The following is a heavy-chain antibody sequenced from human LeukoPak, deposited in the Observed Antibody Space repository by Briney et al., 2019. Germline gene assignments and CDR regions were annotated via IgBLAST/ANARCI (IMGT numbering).Heavy chain of an antibody. Sequence: SETLSLTCTVSGGSISSSSYYWGWIRQPPGKGLEWIGSIYYSGSTYYNPSLKSRVTISVDTSKNQFSLKLSSVTAADTAVYYCARWSPAYDIVVVVEAFDIWGQGTMVTVSS. CDR3: ARWSPAYDIVVVVEAFDI. J-gene: IGHJ3*02. CDR1: GGSISSSSYY. V-gene: IGHV4-39*07. CDR2: IYYSGST. D-gene: IGHD2-15*01.